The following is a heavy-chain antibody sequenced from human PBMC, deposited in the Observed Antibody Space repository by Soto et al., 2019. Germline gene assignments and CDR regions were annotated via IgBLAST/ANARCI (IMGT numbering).Heavy chain of an antibody. Sequence: ASVKVSCKTSGYSFTAYGISWLRQAPGQGLEWMGWISCYNSKTKYAQKVQGRVTMTTDTSTSTAYMEVRSLRSDDTAIYYCARDAPPPELRFLEWHNYDYNGMDVWGQGTTVTVSS. V-gene: IGHV1-18*01. D-gene: IGHD3-3*01. CDR3: ARDAPPPELRFLEWHNYDYNGMDV. CDR2: ISCYNSKT. CDR1: GYSFTAYG. J-gene: IGHJ6*02.